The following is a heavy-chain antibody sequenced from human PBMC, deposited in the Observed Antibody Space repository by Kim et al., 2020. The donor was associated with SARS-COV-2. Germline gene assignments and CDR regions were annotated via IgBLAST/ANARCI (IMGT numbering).Heavy chain of an antibody. CDR1: GFTFSSYA. CDR2: ISYDGSNK. CDR3: ARVGYDPSILWWWEDAFDI. D-gene: IGHD2-21*01. J-gene: IGHJ3*02. V-gene: IGHV3-30*04. Sequence: GGSLRLSCAASGFTFSSYAMHWVRQAPGKGLEWVAFISYDGSNKYYADSVKGRFTISRDNSRNTLYLQMNSLRAEDTAVYYCARVGYDPSILWWWEDAFDIWGQGTMVTVSS.